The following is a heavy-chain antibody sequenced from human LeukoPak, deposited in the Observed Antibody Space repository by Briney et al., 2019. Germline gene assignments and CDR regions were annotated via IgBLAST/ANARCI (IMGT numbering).Heavy chain of an antibody. CDR1: GFTFSSYS. J-gene: IGHJ3*02. D-gene: IGHD6-6*01. Sequence: MPGGSLRLSCAASGFTFSSYSMNWVRQAPGKGLEWVSSISSSSSYIYYADSVKGRFTISRDNAKKSVYLEMNSLRAEDTAVYYCARLEYSSSSDAFDIWGQGTMVTVSS. CDR2: ISSSSSYI. CDR3: ARLEYSSSSDAFDI. V-gene: IGHV3-21*01.